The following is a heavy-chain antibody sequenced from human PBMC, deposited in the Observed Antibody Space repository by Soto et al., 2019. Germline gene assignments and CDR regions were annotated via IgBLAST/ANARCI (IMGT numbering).Heavy chain of an antibody. Sequence: GGSLRLSCTTSGFTFSSYGMHWVRQAPGKGLEWVAVIWYDGSNKYYTDSVKGRFTISRDNSKNALYLQMNSLRAEDTALYYCARDPPGNVLKYYFDYWGHGTLVTVSS. CDR1: GFTFSSYG. CDR2: IWYDGSNK. D-gene: IGHD3-10*02. CDR3: ARDPPGNVLKYYFDY. V-gene: IGHV3-33*01. J-gene: IGHJ4*01.